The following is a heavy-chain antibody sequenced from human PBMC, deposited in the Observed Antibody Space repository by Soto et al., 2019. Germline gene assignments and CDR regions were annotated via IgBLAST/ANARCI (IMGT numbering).Heavy chain of an antibody. D-gene: IGHD6-13*01. Sequence: GGSLRLSCAASGFTFSYYYMSGVRQAPGKGLEWVSVIYSGGSTYSADSVKGRFTISRHNSKNTLYLQMNSLRAEDTAVYYCARVGLGPYSSSWYYFDYWGQGTLVTVSS. J-gene: IGHJ4*02. CDR1: GFTFSYYY. V-gene: IGHV3-66*01. CDR3: ARVGLGPYSSSWYYFDY. CDR2: IYSGGST.